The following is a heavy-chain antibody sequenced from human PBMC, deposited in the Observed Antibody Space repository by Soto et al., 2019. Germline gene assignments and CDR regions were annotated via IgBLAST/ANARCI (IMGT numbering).Heavy chain of an antibody. CDR3: AKDRGGKWLRLGPGISDY. J-gene: IGHJ4*02. V-gene: IGHV3-23*01. CDR2: ISGSGGST. D-gene: IGHD5-12*01. CDR1: GFTFSSYA. Sequence: EVQLLESGGGLVQPGGSLRLSCAASGFTFSSYAMSWVRQAPGKGLEWVSAISGSGGSTYYADSVKGRFTISRDNSKNPLYLQMNSLRAEDTAVYYCAKDRGGKWLRLGPGISDYWGQGTLVTVSS.